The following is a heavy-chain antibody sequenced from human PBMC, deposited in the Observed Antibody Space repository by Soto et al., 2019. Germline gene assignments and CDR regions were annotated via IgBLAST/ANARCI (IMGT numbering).Heavy chain of an antibody. CDR3: AGQTFTIAAASYGRSNWFDP. CDR2: IYFTGNT. Sequence: SETLSLTCTASGGSITSSSHFWDWVRQPPGKGLEWIGTIYFTGNTYYTPSLKSRLTMSIDTSKNEFSLRLNSVTAADTAVYYCAGQTFTIAAASYGRSNWFDPWGPGTLVTVSS. D-gene: IGHD6-25*01. J-gene: IGHJ5*02. CDR1: GGSITSSSHF. V-gene: IGHV4-39*01.